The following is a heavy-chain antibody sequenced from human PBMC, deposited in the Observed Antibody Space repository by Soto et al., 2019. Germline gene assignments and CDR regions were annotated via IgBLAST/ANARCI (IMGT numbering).Heavy chain of an antibody. J-gene: IGHJ4*02. CDR3: AIPPGYISDWYYFDL. D-gene: IGHD3-9*01. CDR1: GYSFIDYY. CDR2: ISPKSAGT. V-gene: IGHV1-2*02. Sequence: QVKLVQSGAEVKKPGASVKVSCEASGYSFIDYYIHWVRQAPGQGFEWMGRISPKSAGTDYAKKFEDRVTLTWDTSLNTAYMELSSLKSDDTAVYYCAIPPGYISDWYYFDLWGQGTRVTVSS.